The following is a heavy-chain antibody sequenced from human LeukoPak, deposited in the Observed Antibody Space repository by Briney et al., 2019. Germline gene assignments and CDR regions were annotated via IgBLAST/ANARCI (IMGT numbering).Heavy chain of an antibody. V-gene: IGHV3-23*01. D-gene: IGHD2-15*01. CDR3: AKGTGKYCSGGSCSSAFDY. J-gene: IGHJ4*02. CDR1: GFTFSSYA. Sequence: PGGSLRLSCAASGFTFSSYAMSWVRQAPGKGLEWVSAISGSGGSTYYADSVKGRFTISRDNSKNTLYLQMNSLRAEDTAVYYCAKGTGKYCSGGSCSSAFDYWDQGTLVTVSS. CDR2: ISGSGGST.